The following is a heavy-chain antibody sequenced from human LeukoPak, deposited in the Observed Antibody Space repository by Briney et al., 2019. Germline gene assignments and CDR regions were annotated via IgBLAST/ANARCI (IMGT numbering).Heavy chain of an antibody. CDR3: ARGGYHAYYLDY. J-gene: IGHJ4*02. CDR2: MPYDGGNK. Sequence: GGSLRLSCAASGFTFSRDNLHWVRQAPGKGLEWVAFMPYDGGNKYYADSVKGRFTFSRDNAKNTLYLQMNSLRAEDTAVYYCARGGYHAYYLDYWGQGSLVTVSS. V-gene: IGHV3-30*12. D-gene: IGHD5-18*01. CDR1: GFTFSRDN.